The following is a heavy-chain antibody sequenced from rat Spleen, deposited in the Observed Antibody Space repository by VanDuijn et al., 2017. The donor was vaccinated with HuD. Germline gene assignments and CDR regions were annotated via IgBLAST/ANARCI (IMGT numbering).Heavy chain of an antibody. CDR2: ISGSSGTI. D-gene: IGHD1-12*03. CDR3: ARTYYYDGYYYFDY. J-gene: IGHJ2*01. CDR1: GFNFRDYG. V-gene: IGHV5-34*01. Sequence: EVQLVESGGGLVQPGRSLKLSCVASGFNFRDYGMNWSRQAPGKGLEWIAYISGSSGTIFYADTVRGRFTISRDNAKTTLYLQMDSLRSEDTATYYCARTYYYDGYYYFDYWGQGVMVTVSS.